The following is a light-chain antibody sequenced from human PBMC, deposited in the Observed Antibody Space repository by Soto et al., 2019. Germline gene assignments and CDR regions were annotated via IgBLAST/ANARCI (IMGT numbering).Light chain of an antibody. Sequence: DIQLTQSPSFLSSSVVHIVTIICRASQGISTYLAWYQQKLGKAPKVLIYHASNLQSGVPSRFSGSGSGTEFTLTISSLQPDDFATYYCQQYNSYSFGQGTKV. CDR3: QQYNSYS. CDR2: HAS. CDR1: QGISTY. J-gene: IGKJ1*01. V-gene: IGKV1-9*01.